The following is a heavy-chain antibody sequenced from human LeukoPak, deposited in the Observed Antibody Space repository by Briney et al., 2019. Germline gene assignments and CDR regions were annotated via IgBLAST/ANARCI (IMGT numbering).Heavy chain of an antibody. D-gene: IGHD2-2*01. V-gene: IGHV4-59*11. J-gene: IGHJ6*03. CDR1: GGSISSHY. CDR2: VYKSGST. Sequence: PSETLSLTCEVSGGSISSHYWAWIRQSPGKGLEWIGNVYKSGSTKYHSSLQSRVTISVDTSKNQFALKLRSVTAADTAVYFCARERSTRVSCFGDMDVWGKGTAVTVS. CDR3: ARERSTRVSCFGDMDV.